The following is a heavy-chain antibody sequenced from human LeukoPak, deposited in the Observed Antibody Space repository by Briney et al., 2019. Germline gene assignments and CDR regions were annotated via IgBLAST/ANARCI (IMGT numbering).Heavy chain of an antibody. V-gene: IGHV3-9*01. Sequence: GGSLRLSCAASGFTFDDYAMHWVRQAPGKGLERVSGISWNSGSIGYADSVKGRFTISRDNAKNSLYLQMNSLRAEDTAVYYCARTLYCSSTSCYTEVDYWGQGTLVTVSS. CDR3: ARTLYCSSTSCYTEVDY. CDR1: GFTFDDYA. CDR2: ISWNSGSI. J-gene: IGHJ4*02. D-gene: IGHD2-2*02.